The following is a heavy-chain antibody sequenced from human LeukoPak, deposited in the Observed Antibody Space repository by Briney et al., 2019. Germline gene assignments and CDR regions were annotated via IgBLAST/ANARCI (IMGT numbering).Heavy chain of an antibody. CDR2: ISSNSSYI. CDR3: ARGGAMVRGVSPLDF. J-gene: IGHJ4*02. CDR1: GFTFSNYI. V-gene: IGHV3-21*01. Sequence: GGSLRLSCAASGFTFSNYIINWIRQAPGKGLEWVSSISSNSSYINYADSVKGRFTISRDNAKNSLYLQMNSLRAEDTAVYYCARGGAMVRGVSPLDFWGQGTLVTVSS. D-gene: IGHD3-10*01.